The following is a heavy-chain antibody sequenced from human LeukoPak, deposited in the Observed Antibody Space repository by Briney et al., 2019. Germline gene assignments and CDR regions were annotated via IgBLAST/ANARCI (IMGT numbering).Heavy chain of an antibody. J-gene: IGHJ6*03. CDR3: ARGPCGYCSGHNYYYYYMDV. V-gene: IGHV3-74*01. D-gene: IGHD2-15*01. CDR2: INSDGSST. CDR1: GFTFSSYW. Sequence: GGSLRLSCAASGFTFSSYWMHWVRQAPGKGLVWVSRINSDGSSTSYADSVKGRFTISRDNAKNTLYLQMNSLRAEDTAVYYCARGPCGYCSGHNYYYYYMDVWGKGTTVTISS.